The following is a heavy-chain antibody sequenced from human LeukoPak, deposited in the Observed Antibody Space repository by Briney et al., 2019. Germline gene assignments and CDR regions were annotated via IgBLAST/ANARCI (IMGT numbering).Heavy chain of an antibody. CDR2: INPTSGGT. J-gene: IGHJ4*02. D-gene: IGHD2-15*01. Sequence: ASVKVSCKASGYTFTGYYMHWVGQAAGKGVEWMGWINPTSGGTNYAQNLQGRVTMTRDPSISTAYMELSRLRSDDTAVYYCARPSRGGSRLYYFDYWGQGTLVTVSS. CDR1: GYTFTGYY. V-gene: IGHV1-2*02. CDR3: ARPSRGGSRLYYFDY.